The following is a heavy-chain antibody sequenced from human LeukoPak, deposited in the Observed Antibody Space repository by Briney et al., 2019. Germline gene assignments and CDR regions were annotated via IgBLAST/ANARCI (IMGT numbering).Heavy chain of an antibody. V-gene: IGHV4-4*02. CDR2: IYHGGNT. J-gene: IGHJ4*02. CDR1: GGSMSSSNW. Sequence: SGTLSLTCAVSGGSMSSSNWWSWVRQPPGKGLEWIAEIYHGGNTNYNPSLKSRVTISVDKSKNQFSLKLSSVTAADTAVYYCARDRAYYGSGRNFDYWGQGTLVTVSS. D-gene: IGHD3-10*01. CDR3: ARDRAYYGSGRNFDY.